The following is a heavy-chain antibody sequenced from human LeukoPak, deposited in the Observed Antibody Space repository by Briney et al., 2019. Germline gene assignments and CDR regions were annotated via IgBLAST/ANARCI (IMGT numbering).Heavy chain of an antibody. CDR2: ISGSGGST. CDR1: GFTFSSYA. J-gene: IGHJ4*02. Sequence: PGGSLRLSCAASGFTFSSYAMSWVRQAPGKGLEWVSAISGSGGSTYYADSVKGRLTISRDNSKKTVYLQMNNLTADDTAVYYCANAYDTSGYHLENWGQGTLVTVSS. CDR3: ANAYDTSGYHLEN. V-gene: IGHV3-23*01. D-gene: IGHD3-22*01.